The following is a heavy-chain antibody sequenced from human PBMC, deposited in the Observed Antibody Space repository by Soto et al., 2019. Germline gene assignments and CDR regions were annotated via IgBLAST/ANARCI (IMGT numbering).Heavy chain of an antibody. CDR2: INAGNGNT. Sequence: QVQLVQSGAEVKKPGASVKVSCKASGYTFTSYAMHWVRQAPGQRLEWMGWINAGNGNTKYSQKFQGRVTITRDTSASTGYMELSSLRSEDTAVYYCARDYASNYDFWSGYYPYYYGMDVWGQGTTVTVSS. CDR1: GYTFTSYA. D-gene: IGHD3-3*01. J-gene: IGHJ6*02. V-gene: IGHV1-3*01. CDR3: ARDYASNYDFWSGYYPYYYGMDV.